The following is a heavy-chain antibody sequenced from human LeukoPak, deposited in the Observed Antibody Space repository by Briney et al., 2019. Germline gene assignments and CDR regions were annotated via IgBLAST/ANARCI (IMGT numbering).Heavy chain of an antibody. J-gene: IGHJ6*02. D-gene: IGHD2-15*01. V-gene: IGHV4-61*01. CDR1: GGSVSSGSYY. CDR2: IYYSGST. Sequence: PSETLSLTCTVSGGSVSSGSYYWNWIRQPPGKGLEWIGYIYYSGSTNYNPSLKSRVTISVDTSKNQFSLKLNSVTAADTAVYYCARDLSAAGGYGMDVWGQGTTVTVSS. CDR3: ARDLSAAGGYGMDV.